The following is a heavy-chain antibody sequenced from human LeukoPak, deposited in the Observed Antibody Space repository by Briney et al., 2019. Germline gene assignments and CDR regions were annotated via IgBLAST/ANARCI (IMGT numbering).Heavy chain of an antibody. Sequence: ASVKVSCKASGYTFTSYGISWVRQAPGQGLEWMGWISAYNGNTNYAQKLQGRVTMTTDTSTSTAYMELRSLRSDDTAVYYCARDAPQTYYDILTGYYTSYYYYYMDVWGKGTTVTISS. J-gene: IGHJ6*03. CDR3: ARDAPQTYYDILTGYYTSYYYYYMDV. V-gene: IGHV1-18*01. CDR2: ISAYNGNT. CDR1: GYTFTSYG. D-gene: IGHD3-9*01.